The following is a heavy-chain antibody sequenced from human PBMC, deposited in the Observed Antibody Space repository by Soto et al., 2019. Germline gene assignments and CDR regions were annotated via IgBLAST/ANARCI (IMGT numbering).Heavy chain of an antibody. V-gene: IGHV3-30*03. CDR3: ARDHILLISPQWFGGSIFDY. D-gene: IGHD3-10*01. Sequence: PGGSLRLSCAASGFTFSSYGMHWVRQAPGKGLEWVAVISYDGSNKYYADSVKGRFTISRDNSKNTLYLQMNSLRAEDTAVYYCARDHILLISPQWFGGSIFDYWGQGTLVTVSS. J-gene: IGHJ4*02. CDR1: GFTFSSYG. CDR2: ISYDGSNK.